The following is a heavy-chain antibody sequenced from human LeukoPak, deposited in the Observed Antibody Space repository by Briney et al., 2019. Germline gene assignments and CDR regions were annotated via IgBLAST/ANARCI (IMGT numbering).Heavy chain of an antibody. CDR2: ISGRGGST. CDR1: GFTFSSYA. D-gene: IGHD2-2*01. CDR3: AKATVPAVHYGMDV. J-gene: IGHJ6*02. V-gene: IGHV3-23*01. Sequence: GGSLRLSCAASGFTFSSYAMSWVRQAPGKGLEWVSAISGRGGSTYYADSVKGRFTISRDNSKNTLYLQMNSLRAEDTAVYYCAKATVPAVHYGMDVWGRGTTVTVSS.